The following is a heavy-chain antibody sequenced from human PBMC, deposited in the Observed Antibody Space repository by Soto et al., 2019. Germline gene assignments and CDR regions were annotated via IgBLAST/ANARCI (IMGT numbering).Heavy chain of an antibody. D-gene: IGHD3-3*01. Sequence: SETLSLTCTVSGGSISSYYWSWIRQPPGKGLEWIGYIYYSGSTNYNPSLKSRVTISVDTSKNQFSLKLSSVTAADTAVYYCARSPYDFWSGYSGGDYYYYYMDVWGKGTTVTVSS. J-gene: IGHJ6*03. CDR3: ARSPYDFWSGYSGGDYYYYYMDV. V-gene: IGHV4-59*01. CDR1: GGSISSYY. CDR2: IYYSGST.